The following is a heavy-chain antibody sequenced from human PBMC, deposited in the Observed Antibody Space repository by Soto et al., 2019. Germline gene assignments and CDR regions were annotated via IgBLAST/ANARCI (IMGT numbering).Heavy chain of an antibody. V-gene: IGHV3-23*01. CDR2: ISGSGGST. CDR1: GFTFSSYA. D-gene: IGHD3-10*01. Sequence: EVQLLESGGGLVQPGGSLRLSCAASGFTFSSYAMSWVRQAPGKGLEWVSAISGSGGSTYYADSVKGRFTISRDISKNTLYLQMNSLRAEDTAVYYCAKRGRGSLDLASSGSYPYYFDYWGQGTLVTVSS. J-gene: IGHJ4*02. CDR3: AKRGRGSLDLASSGSYPYYFDY.